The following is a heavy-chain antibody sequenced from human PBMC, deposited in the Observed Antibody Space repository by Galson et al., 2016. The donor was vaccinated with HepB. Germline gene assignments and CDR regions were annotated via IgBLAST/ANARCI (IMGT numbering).Heavy chain of an antibody. Sequence: SLRLSCAASGFTFSATAMSWVRQFPGKGLEWVAGIGSSGNDPHYAAPVKGRFTIYRDNSNNVVYLQMNSLRADDTAVYYCAKDLRGGVVVRFFDYWGPGTLVTVSS. J-gene: IGHJ4*02. CDR1: GFTFSATA. CDR3: AKDLRGGVVVRFFDY. V-gene: IGHV3-23*01. CDR2: IGSSGNDP. D-gene: IGHD2-21*01.